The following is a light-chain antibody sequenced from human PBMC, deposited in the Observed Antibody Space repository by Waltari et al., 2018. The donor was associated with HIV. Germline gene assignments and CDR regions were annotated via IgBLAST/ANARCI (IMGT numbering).Light chain of an antibody. CDR2: NNN. J-gene: IGLJ2*01. CDR1: NSNIGSNT. Sequence: QSVLTQPPSASGTPGQRVTISCSGRNSNIGSNTVNWYQPLPGTAPKLLIYNNNQRPPGVSDRFSGSKSGTSASLAISGLQSEDEADYYCAAWDDSLNAHVLFGGGTKLTVL. V-gene: IGLV1-44*01. CDR3: AAWDDSLNAHVL.